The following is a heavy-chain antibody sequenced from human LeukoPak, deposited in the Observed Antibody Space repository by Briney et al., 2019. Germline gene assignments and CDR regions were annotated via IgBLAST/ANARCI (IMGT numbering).Heavy chain of an antibody. CDR3: ARRNSSGWYVWFDP. CDR1: GGSISSSSYY. CDR2: IYYSGST. V-gene: IGHV4-39*01. Sequence: SETLSLTCTVSGGSISSSSYYWGWIRQPPGKGLEWIGSIYYSGSTYYNPSLKSRVTISVDTSKNQFSLKLSSVTAADTAVYYCARRNSSGWYVWFDPWGQGTLVTVSS. D-gene: IGHD6-19*01. J-gene: IGHJ5*02.